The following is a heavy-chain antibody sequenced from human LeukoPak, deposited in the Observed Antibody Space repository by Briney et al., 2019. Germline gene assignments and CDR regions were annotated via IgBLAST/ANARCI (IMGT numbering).Heavy chain of an antibody. J-gene: IGHJ4*02. D-gene: IGHD3-10*01. CDR1: GYTFTSYA. V-gene: IGHV1-3*01. CDR2: INAGNGNT. Sequence: DSLTVSCKASGYTFTSYAMHWVRQAPRQRLEWMGWINAGNGNTKYSQKFQGRVTITRDTSASTAYMELSSLRSEDTAVYYCARAVGLWFGELIDYWGQGTLVTVSS. CDR3: ARAVGLWFGELIDY.